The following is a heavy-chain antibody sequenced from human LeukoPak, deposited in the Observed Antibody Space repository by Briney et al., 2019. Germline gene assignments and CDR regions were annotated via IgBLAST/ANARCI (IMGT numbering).Heavy chain of an antibody. CDR2: ISYDGSNK. CDR1: GFTFSSYG. D-gene: IGHD3-3*01. J-gene: IGHJ6*02. Sequence: GGSLRLSCAASGFTFSSYGMHWVRQAPGKGLEWVAVISYDGSNKYYADSVKGRFTISRDNSKNTPYLQMNSLRAEDTAVYYCAKGLSGYRYYYYGMDVWGQGTTVTVSS. V-gene: IGHV3-30*18. CDR3: AKGLSGYRYYYYGMDV.